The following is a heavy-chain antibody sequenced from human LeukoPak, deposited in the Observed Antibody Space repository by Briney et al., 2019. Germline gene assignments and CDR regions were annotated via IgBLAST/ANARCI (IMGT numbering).Heavy chain of an antibody. J-gene: IGHJ4*02. D-gene: IGHD6-13*01. Sequence: ASVKVSCKASGYTFTNYDINWVRQATGQGLEWMGWMNPNSGNTGYAQKFQGRVTMTRNTSISTAYMELSSLRSEDTAVYYCARGGDSSSWVDYWGQGTLVTVSS. CDR2: MNPNSGNT. CDR1: GYTFTNYD. CDR3: ARGGDSSSWVDY. V-gene: IGHV1-8*01.